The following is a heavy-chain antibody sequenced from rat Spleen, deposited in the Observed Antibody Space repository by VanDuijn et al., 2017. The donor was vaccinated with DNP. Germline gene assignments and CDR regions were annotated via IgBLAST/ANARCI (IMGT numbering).Heavy chain of an antibody. CDR1: GFTFSDYN. CDR2: IFYDGSRT. J-gene: IGHJ4*01. V-gene: IGHV5S10*01. CDR3: AKDPRDNMDA. D-gene: IGHD1-4*01. Sequence: EVQLVESGGGLVQPGRSLKLSCAASGFTFSDYNVAWVRQAPKKGLEWVATIFYDGSRTFYRDSVKGRFTISRDNAENTVYLQMNSLRSEDTATYYCAKDPRDNMDAWGQGTSVTVSS.